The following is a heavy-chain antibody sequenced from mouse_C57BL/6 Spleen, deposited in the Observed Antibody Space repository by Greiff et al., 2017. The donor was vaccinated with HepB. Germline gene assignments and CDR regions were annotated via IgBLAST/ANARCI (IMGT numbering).Heavy chain of an antibody. CDR1: GYAFSSSW. CDR3: ARSIYAMDY. V-gene: IGHV1-82*01. Sequence: QVQLQQSGPELVKPGASVKISCKASGYAFSSSWMNWVKQRPGKGLEWIGRIYPGDGDTNYNGKFKGKATLTADKSSSTADMQLSSLTSEDSAVYFCARSIYAMDYWGQGTSVTVSS. CDR2: IYPGDGDT. J-gene: IGHJ4*01.